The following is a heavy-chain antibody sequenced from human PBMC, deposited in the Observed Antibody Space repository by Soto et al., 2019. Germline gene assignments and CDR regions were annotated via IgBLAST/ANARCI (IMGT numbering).Heavy chain of an antibody. D-gene: IGHD2-2*01. Sequence: EVQLVESGGGLVQPGGSLRLSCAASGFTFSSYWMSWVRQAPGKGLEWVAKIKQDGSEKYYVDSVKGRFTISRDNAKNSLYLQMNSLRAEDTAVYYCARADDIVVVPAAMLGYYFDYWGQGTLVTVSS. V-gene: IGHV3-7*01. CDR1: GFTFSSYW. J-gene: IGHJ4*02. CDR2: IKQDGSEK. CDR3: ARADDIVVVPAAMLGYYFDY.